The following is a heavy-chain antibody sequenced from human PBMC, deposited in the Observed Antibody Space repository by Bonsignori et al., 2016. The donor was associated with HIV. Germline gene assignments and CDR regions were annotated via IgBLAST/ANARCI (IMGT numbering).Heavy chain of an antibody. CDR2: ISGSGSNT. V-gene: IGHV3-23*01. Sequence: WIRQPPGKGLEWVSVISGSGSNTYYADSVKGRFTISRDNSKNTLYLQMNSLRAEDTAVYYCAKQNSSSGGYFDYWGQGTLVTVSS. D-gene: IGHD6-13*01. J-gene: IGHJ4*02. CDR3: AKQNSSSGGYFDY.